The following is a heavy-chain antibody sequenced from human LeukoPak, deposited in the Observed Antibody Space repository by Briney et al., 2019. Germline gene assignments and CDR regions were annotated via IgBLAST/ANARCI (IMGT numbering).Heavy chain of an antibody. D-gene: IGHD3-22*01. Sequence: GASVKVSCKASGYTFTGYYMHWVRQAPGQGLEWMGWINPNSGGTNYAQKFQGRVTMTRDTSISTAYMELSRLRSDDTALYYCARDNGYYDSSVNYWGQGTLVTVSS. CDR1: GYTFTGYY. J-gene: IGHJ4*02. CDR2: INPNSGGT. V-gene: IGHV1-2*02. CDR3: ARDNGYYDSSVNY.